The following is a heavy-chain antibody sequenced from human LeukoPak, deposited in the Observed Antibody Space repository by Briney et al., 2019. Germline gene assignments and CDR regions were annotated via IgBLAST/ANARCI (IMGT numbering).Heavy chain of an antibody. CDR1: GFTFSNYA. CDR3: AKSRIAVAGRDDALDI. Sequence: PGGSLRLSCAASGFTFSNYAMSWVRQAPGEGLEWVSAISGSGASTYSADSVKGRFTISRDNSKNTLHLQMNGLRAEDTAVYYFAKSRIAVAGRDDALDIWGQGTRVTVSS. J-gene: IGHJ3*02. V-gene: IGHV3-23*01. CDR2: ISGSGAST. D-gene: IGHD6-19*01.